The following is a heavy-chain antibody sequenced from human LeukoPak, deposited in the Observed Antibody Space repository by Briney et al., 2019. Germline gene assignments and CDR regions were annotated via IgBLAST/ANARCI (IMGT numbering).Heavy chain of an antibody. CDR1: GFIVSANY. J-gene: IGHJ4*02. CDR3: AREHGDYSFDY. D-gene: IGHD4-17*01. V-gene: IGHV3-53*01. CDR2: FYSSGHTKHRDGTT. Sequence: GGSLRLSCAASGFIVSANYMSWVRQAPGKGLEWVSVFYSSGHTKHRDGTTYYTDSVKGRFTISRDNSKNTLFLQMNSLRAEDTAVYYCAREHGDYSFDYWGQGTLVTVSS.